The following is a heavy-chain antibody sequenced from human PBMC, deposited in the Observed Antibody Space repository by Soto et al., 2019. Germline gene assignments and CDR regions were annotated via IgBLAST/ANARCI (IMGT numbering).Heavy chain of an antibody. CDR3: ARRLSGPDLANNWFDP. CDR2: IYYSGST. V-gene: IGHV4-59*08. Sequence: QVQLQESGPGLVKPSETLSLTCTVSGGSISSYYWSWIRQPPGKGLEWIGYIYYSGSTNYNPSLKSRVTISVDTSKNQFSLKLSSVTAAATAVYYCARRLSGPDLANNWFDPWGQGTLVTVSS. CDR1: GGSISSYY. J-gene: IGHJ5*02. D-gene: IGHD2-2*01.